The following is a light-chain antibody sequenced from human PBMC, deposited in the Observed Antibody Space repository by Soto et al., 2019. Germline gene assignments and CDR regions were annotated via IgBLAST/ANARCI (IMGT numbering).Light chain of an antibody. J-gene: IGLJ3*02. Sequence: QSVLTQPPSASGTPGQRVTISCSGSSSNIGRSPVNWYHLLPGTAPKLLIYSNNQRPSGVPDRFSGSKSGTSASLAISGLQSEDEADYYCAAWDDSLNGWVFGGGTKLTVL. CDR2: SNN. V-gene: IGLV1-44*01. CDR1: SSNIGRSP. CDR3: AAWDDSLNGWV.